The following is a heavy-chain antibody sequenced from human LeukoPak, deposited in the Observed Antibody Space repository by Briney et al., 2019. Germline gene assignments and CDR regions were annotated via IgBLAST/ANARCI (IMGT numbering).Heavy chain of an antibody. CDR1: GYIFTDYY. Sequence: ASVKVCCKASGYIFTDYYMHWVRQAPGQGLEWMGWIHPNRGDTNYPQKFQGRVTMTRDTSISTAYMDLSRLTSDDTAVYYCARGDYYETSGEAFDIWGQGTMVTVSS. V-gene: IGHV1-2*02. CDR3: ARGDYYETSGEAFDI. CDR2: IHPNRGDT. J-gene: IGHJ3*02. D-gene: IGHD3-22*01.